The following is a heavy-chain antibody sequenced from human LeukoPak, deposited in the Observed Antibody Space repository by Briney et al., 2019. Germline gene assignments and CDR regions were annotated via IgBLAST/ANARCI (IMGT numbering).Heavy chain of an antibody. Sequence: ASVKVSCKASGYTFTGYYMHWVRQAPGQGLEWMGRINPNSGGTNYAQKFQGRVTMTRGTSISTAYMELSRLRSDDTAVYYCARGSYYYDSSGYYFSGYFDYWGQETLVTVSS. CDR2: INPNSGGT. CDR3: ARGSYYYDSSGYYFSGYFDY. J-gene: IGHJ4*02. CDR1: GYTFTGYY. D-gene: IGHD3-22*01. V-gene: IGHV1-2*06.